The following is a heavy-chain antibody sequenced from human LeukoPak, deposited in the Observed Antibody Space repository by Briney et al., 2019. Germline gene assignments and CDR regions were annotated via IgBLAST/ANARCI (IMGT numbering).Heavy chain of an antibody. CDR3: AREVVVVPAAKSDFWSGSDY. Sequence: VASVKVSCKASGYTFTSYDINWVRQATGQGLEWMGWMNPNSGNTGYAQKFQGRVTMTRNTSISTAYMELSSLRSDDTAVYYCAREVVVVPAAKSDFWSGSDYWGQGTLVTVSS. CDR1: GYTFTSYD. V-gene: IGHV1-8*01. CDR2: MNPNSGNT. D-gene: IGHD2-2*01. J-gene: IGHJ4*02.